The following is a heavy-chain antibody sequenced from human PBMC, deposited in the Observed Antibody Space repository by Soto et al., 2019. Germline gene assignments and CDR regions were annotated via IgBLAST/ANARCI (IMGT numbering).Heavy chain of an antibody. D-gene: IGHD6-19*01. CDR2: IYYSGST. Sequence: PSETLSLTCTVSGGSISSGDYYWSWIRQPPGKGLEWIGYIYYSGSTYYNPSLKSRVTISVDTSKNQFSLKLSSVTAADTAVYYCARGPPRLGFDYWGQGTLVTVSS. V-gene: IGHV4-30-4*02. CDR3: ARGPPRLGFDY. CDR1: GGSISSGDYY. J-gene: IGHJ4*02.